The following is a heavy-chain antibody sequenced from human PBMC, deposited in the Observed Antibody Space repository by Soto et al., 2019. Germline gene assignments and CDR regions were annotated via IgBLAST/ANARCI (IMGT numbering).Heavy chain of an antibody. CDR1: GGSISSGGYY. CDR3: ARDGSGGSSIYGMDV. Sequence: QVQLQESGPGLVKPSQTLSLTCSVSGGSISSGGYYWSWIRQHPGKGLEWIGYIYYSGSTYYNPSLKSRVTISVDTSKNQCSLKLSSVTAADTAVYYCARDGSGGSSIYGMDVWGQGTTVTVSS. V-gene: IGHV4-31*03. D-gene: IGHD2-15*01. J-gene: IGHJ6*02. CDR2: IYYSGST.